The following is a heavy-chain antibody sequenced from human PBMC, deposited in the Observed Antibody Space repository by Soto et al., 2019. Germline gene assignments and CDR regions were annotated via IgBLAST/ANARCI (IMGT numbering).Heavy chain of an antibody. CDR3: VADYVATDTFDI. J-gene: IGHJ3*02. V-gene: IGHV3-30*03. Sequence: QVQLVESGGGVVQPGRSLRLSCAASGFTFSSCGMHWVRQAPGKGLEWVTVISYDATNKYYADSVKGRFTISRDNSKNTLYLQINSLRAEDTAVYYCVADYVATDTFDIWGPGTMVTVSS. D-gene: IGHD3-10*02. CDR2: ISYDATNK. CDR1: GFTFSSCG.